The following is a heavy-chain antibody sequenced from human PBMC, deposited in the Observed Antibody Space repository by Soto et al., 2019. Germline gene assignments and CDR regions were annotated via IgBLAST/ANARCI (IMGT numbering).Heavy chain of an antibody. CDR2: ISGHNGVT. D-gene: IGHD1-7*01. CDR3: ARDRQNYGTFDY. J-gene: IGHJ4*02. Sequence: VQLVQSGGEVKKPGASVKVSCKAAGYTFGTYGISWVRQAPGHGLEWMGWISGHNGVTNNARKFQDRVTMTTDTSTSTAYMELRSLRSDDTAMYYCARDRQNYGTFDYWGQGTLVTVSS. CDR1: GYTFGTYG. V-gene: IGHV1-18*01.